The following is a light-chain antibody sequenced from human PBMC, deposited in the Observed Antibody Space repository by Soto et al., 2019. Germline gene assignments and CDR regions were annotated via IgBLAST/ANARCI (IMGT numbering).Light chain of an antibody. CDR2: AAS. Sequence: DIQMTQSPSSLSASVGDRVTITCRASQGISNYLAWYQQKPGKVPKLLIYAASTLQSGVPSRFSGSGSGTDFPLTISSLQPEDVATYYCQRYKSAPTFGPGTKVDIK. V-gene: IGKV1-27*01. J-gene: IGKJ3*01. CDR1: QGISNY. CDR3: QRYKSAPT.